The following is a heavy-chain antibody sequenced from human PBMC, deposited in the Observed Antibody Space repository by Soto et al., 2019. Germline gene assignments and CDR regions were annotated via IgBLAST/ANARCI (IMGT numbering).Heavy chain of an antibody. CDR3: AKVYSSGWSRGAFDI. CDR1: GFTFSSYA. Sequence: GSLRLSCAASGFTFSSYAMSWVRQAPGKGLEWVSAISGSGGSTYYADSVKGRFTIPRDNSKNTLYLQMNSLRAEDTAVYYCAKVYSSGWSRGAFDIWGQGTMVTVSS. CDR2: ISGSGGST. J-gene: IGHJ3*02. V-gene: IGHV3-23*01. D-gene: IGHD6-19*01.